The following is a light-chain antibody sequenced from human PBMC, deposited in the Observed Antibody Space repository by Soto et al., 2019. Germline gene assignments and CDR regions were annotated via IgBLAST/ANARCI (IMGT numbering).Light chain of an antibody. CDR3: SSYTSSSTLT. CDR1: SSDVGGYNY. CDR2: EVS. J-gene: IGLJ2*01. V-gene: IGLV2-14*01. Sequence: QSALTQPPSASGSPGQSVSISCTGTSSDVGGYNYVSWYQQRPGKVPKVIIYEVSNRPSGISNRFSGSKSGNTASLTISGLQAEDEADYYCSSYTSSSTLTFGGGTKLTVL.